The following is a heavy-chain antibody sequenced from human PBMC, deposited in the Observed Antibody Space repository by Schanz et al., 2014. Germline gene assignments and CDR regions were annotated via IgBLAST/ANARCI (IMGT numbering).Heavy chain of an antibody. CDR1: GFNFNNYD. V-gene: IGHV1-8*01. D-gene: IGHD3-9*01. CDR2: MNPKTGNT. CDR3: TRDAADFYDILTEEDY. Sequence: QVQLVQSGAEVKKPGASVKVSCTASGFNFNNYDINWVRQATGQGLEWMGWMNPKTGNTDHAQKFQGRVTMTTDTSTSTAYMELRSLRSDDTAVYYCTRDAADFYDILTEEDYWGQGTLVTFSS. J-gene: IGHJ4*02.